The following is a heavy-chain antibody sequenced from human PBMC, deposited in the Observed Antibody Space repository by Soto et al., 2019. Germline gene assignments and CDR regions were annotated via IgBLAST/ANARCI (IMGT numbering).Heavy chain of an antibody. CDR1: GCSITTFH. V-gene: IGHV4-59*01. J-gene: IGHJ4*02. CDR3: AREGRISLIRGVKCFDA. CDR2: IYYTGST. Sequence: SETLSLTCTVSGCSITTFHWSWIRQPPGKGLEWIGYIYYTGSTNYNPSLQSRLTISVDTYTNQFSLKLTSVTAADTAIYYCAREGRISLIRGVKCFDAWGQGTLVTVSS. D-gene: IGHD3-10*01.